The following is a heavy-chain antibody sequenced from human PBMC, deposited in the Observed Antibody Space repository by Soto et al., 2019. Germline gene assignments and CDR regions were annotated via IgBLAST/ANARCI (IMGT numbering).Heavy chain of an antibody. D-gene: IGHD6-6*01. CDR1: GGTFSSYA. J-gene: IGHJ6*02. V-gene: IGHV1-69*01. Sequence: QVQLVQSGAEVKKPGSSVKVSCKASGGTFSSYAISWVRQAPGQGLEWMGGIIPIFGTANYAQKFQGRVTITADESTSTAYMELSSVRSEDTAVYYCAREGIAARPEYYYGMDVWGQGTTVTVSS. CDR2: IIPIFGTA. CDR3: AREGIAARPEYYYGMDV.